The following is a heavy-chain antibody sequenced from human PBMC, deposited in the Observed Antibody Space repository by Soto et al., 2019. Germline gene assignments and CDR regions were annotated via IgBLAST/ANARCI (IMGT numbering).Heavy chain of an antibody. CDR3: AREGGDTAMVFDY. V-gene: IGHV4-31*03. J-gene: IGHJ4*02. CDR1: GGSISSGGYY. D-gene: IGHD5-18*01. CDR2: IYYSGST. Sequence: QVQLQESGPGLVKPSQTLSLTCTVSGGSISSGGYYCSWIRQHPGKGLEWIGYIYYSGSTYYNPSLKSRVTISVDTSKNQFSLKLSSVTAADTAVYYCAREGGDTAMVFDYWGQGTLVTVSS.